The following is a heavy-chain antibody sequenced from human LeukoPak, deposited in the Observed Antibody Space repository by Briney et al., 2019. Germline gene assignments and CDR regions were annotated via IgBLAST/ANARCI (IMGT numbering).Heavy chain of an antibody. D-gene: IGHD3-22*01. J-gene: IGHJ3*02. V-gene: IGHV1-18*01. Sequence: ASVKVSCKASGYSFGRYGISWVRQAPGQGLEWLGWIGAFNGNTNYAQNLQGRVTMTADTSTTTAYMELRSLSSDDTAVYYCARDFLSYDGSGNHFEDTFDIWGQGTMVTVSS. CDR3: ARDFLSYDGSGNHFEDTFDI. CDR2: IGAFNGNT. CDR1: GYSFGRYG.